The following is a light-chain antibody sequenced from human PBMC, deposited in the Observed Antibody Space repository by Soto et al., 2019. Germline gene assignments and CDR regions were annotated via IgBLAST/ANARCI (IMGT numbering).Light chain of an antibody. J-gene: IGKJ1*01. CDR1: QRISND. CDR3: QHYDRAPMWT. Sequence: EVLMTQSPATLSVSPGERVILSCRASQRISNDLAWYHQKAGQAPRRLIYDASTRATGIPARFSGSGSGTEFTLTISRLDPEDFAVYYCQHYDRAPMWTFGQGTKVDIK. CDR2: DAS. V-gene: IGKV3-15*01.